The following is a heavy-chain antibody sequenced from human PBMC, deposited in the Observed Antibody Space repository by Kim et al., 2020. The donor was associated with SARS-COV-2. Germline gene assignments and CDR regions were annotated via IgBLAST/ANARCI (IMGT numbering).Heavy chain of an antibody. CDR2: IYYSGST. V-gene: IGHV4-31*03. J-gene: IGHJ4*02. CDR3: ARGIGLIVSVDY. CDR1: GGSISSGGYY. D-gene: IGHD3-22*01. Sequence: SETLSLTCTVSGGSISSGGYYWSWIRQHPGKGLEWIGYIYYSGSTYYNPSLKSRVTISVDTSKNQFSLKLSSVTAADTAVYYCARGIGLIVSVDYWGQGTLVTVSS.